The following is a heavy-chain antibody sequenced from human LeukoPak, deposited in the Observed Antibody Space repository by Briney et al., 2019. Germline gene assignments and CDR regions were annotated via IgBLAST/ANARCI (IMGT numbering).Heavy chain of an antibody. D-gene: IGHD6-19*01. J-gene: IGHJ4*02. V-gene: IGHV3-15*01. Sequence: GGSLRLSCAASGFTFSNAWMSWVRQAPGKGLEWVGRIKSKTDGGTTDYAAPVKCRFTISRDDSKNTLYLQMNRLKTEDTAVYYCTTTIAVAGTGYYWGQGTLVTVSS. CDR1: GFTFSNAW. CDR2: IKSKTDGGTT. CDR3: TTTIAVAGTGYY.